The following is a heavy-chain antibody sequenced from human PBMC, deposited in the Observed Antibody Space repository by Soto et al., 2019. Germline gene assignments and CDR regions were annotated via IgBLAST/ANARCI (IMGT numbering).Heavy chain of an antibody. CDR2: ISHHGLKE. CDR1: GFTFRDYG. CDR3: AKDWVGGSNKYYFEY. J-gene: IGHJ4*02. D-gene: IGHD1-26*01. Sequence: QVQLVESGGGVVRPGRSLRLSCLAAGFTFRDYGMHWVRQAPGKGLEWVAGISHHGLKEHYADSVKGRFTISRDNSKKTVYLQLNSLRGDDTAVDYCAKDWVGGSNKYYFEYWGQGTLVTVSS. V-gene: IGHV3-30*18.